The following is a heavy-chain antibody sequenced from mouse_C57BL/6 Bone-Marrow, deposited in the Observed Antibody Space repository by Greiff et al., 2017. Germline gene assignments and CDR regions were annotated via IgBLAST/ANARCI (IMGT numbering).Heavy chain of an antibody. CDR3: ARPPITTIWYFDV. V-gene: IGHV1-18*01. CDR2: INPNNGGT. J-gene: IGHJ1*03. D-gene: IGHD1-1*01. Sequence: EVQLQQSGPELVKPGASVKIPCKASGYTFTDYNMDWVKQSHGKSLEWIGDINPNNGGTIYNQKFKGKATLTVDKSSSTAYMELRSLTSEDTAVYYCARPPITTIWYFDVWGTGTTVTVSS. CDR1: GYTFTDYN.